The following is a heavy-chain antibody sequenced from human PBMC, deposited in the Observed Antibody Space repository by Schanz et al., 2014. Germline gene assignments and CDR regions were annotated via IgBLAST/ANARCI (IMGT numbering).Heavy chain of an antibody. Sequence: QVQLVQSGAEVKKPGSSMKVSCKASGGTFSTYPINWLRQAPGQGLEWMGRIIPIHGIVNYAQRFQDRVRIAADNSTSAAYMELSSLRSDDTAVYCCARGGSPEDVCAIWGHGTILTVSS. J-gene: IGHJ3*02. CDR3: ARGGSPEDVCAI. D-gene: IGHD2-15*01. CDR1: GGTFSTYP. V-gene: IGHV1-69*02. CDR2: IIPIHGIV.